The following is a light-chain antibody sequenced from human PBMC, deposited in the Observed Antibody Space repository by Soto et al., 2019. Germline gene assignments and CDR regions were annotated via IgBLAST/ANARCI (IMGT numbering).Light chain of an antibody. J-gene: IGLJ3*02. Sequence: QSVLTQPPSVSEAPRQRVTISCSGSSSNIGNNAENWYQQLPGKAPKLLIYYDDLLPSGVSDRFSGSKSGTSASLAISGLQSEDEADYYCAAWDDSLNGWVFGGGTQLTVL. CDR2: YDD. CDR1: SSNIGNNA. CDR3: AAWDDSLNGWV. V-gene: IGLV1-36*01.